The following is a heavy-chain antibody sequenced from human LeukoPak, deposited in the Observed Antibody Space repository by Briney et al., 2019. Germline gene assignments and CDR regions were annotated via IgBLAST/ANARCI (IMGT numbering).Heavy chain of an antibody. J-gene: IGHJ4*02. Sequence: ASVKVSCKTSGYTFTDYYMHWVRQAPGQGLEWMGWINPNSGGTNYAQKLQGRVTMTTDTSTSTAYMELRSLRSDDTAVYYCARDPPTDYDFWSGYYPKTFDYWGQGTLVTVSS. D-gene: IGHD3-3*01. CDR2: INPNSGGT. CDR3: ARDPPTDYDFWSGYYPKTFDY. V-gene: IGHV1-2*02. CDR1: GYTFTDYY.